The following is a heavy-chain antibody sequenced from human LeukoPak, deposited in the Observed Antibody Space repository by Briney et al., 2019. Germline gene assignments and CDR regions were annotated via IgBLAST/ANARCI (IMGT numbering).Heavy chain of an antibody. J-gene: IGHJ4*02. CDR2: MNPNSGNT. CDR3: ARDNDSRDPPHFDY. V-gene: IGHV1-8*03. D-gene: IGHD3-16*01. Sequence: ASVKVSCTASGYTFTSYDINWVRQATGQGLEWMGWMNPNSGNTGYAQKFQGRVTITRNTSIRTAYMELSSLRSEDTAVYYCARDNDSRDPPHFDYWGQGTLVTVS. CDR1: GYTFTSYD.